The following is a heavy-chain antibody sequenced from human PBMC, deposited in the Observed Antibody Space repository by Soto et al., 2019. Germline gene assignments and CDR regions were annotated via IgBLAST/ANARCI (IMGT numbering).Heavy chain of an antibody. Sequence: SETLSLTCTVSGGSISSSSYYWGWIRQPPGKGLEWIGSIYYSGSTYYNPSLKSRVTISVDTSKNQFSLKLSSVTAADTAVYYCARHTIGGGYCSGGSCYPNWFDPWGQGTLVTVSS. V-gene: IGHV4-39*01. D-gene: IGHD2-15*01. CDR2: IYYSGST. CDR1: GGSISSSSYY. CDR3: ARHTIGGGYCSGGSCYPNWFDP. J-gene: IGHJ5*02.